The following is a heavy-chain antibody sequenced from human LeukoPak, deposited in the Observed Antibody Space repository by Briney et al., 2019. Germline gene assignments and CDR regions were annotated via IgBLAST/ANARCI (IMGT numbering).Heavy chain of an antibody. D-gene: IGHD5-24*01. V-gene: IGHV1-69*01. Sequence: ASVKVSCKASGGTFSSYAISWVRQAPGQGLEWMGGIIPIFGTANYAQKFQGRVTITADESTSTAYMELSSLRSEDTAVYYCARSRDGYNADAFDIWGQGTMVTVSS. J-gene: IGHJ3*02. CDR2: IIPIFGTA. CDR1: GGTFSSYA. CDR3: ARSRDGYNADAFDI.